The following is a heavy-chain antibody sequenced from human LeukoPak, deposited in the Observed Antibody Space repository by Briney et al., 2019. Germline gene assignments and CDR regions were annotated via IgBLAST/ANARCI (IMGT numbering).Heavy chain of an antibody. CDR2: IYYSGST. CDR3: ARPTYYYDSSGHDAFDI. J-gene: IGHJ3*02. Sequence: SETLSLTCTVSGGSISSSSYYWGWIRQPPGKGLEWIGSIYYSGSTYYNPSLKSRVTISVDTSENQFSLKLSSVTAADTAVYYCARPTYYYDSSGHDAFDIWGQGTMVTVSS. D-gene: IGHD3-22*01. CDR1: GGSISSSSYY. V-gene: IGHV4-39*01.